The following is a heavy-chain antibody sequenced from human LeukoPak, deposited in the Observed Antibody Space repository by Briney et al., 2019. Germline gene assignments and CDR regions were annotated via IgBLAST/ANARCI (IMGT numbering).Heavy chain of an antibody. V-gene: IGHV3-11*06. CDR2: ISGSSSYT. CDR1: GFTFSDYY. D-gene: IGHD4-17*01. J-gene: IGHJ4*02. Sequence: PGRSLRLSCAASGFTFSDYYMSWIHQAPGKGLEWVSYISGSSSYTIYADSVKGRFTISRDNAKNSLYLQMNSLRAEDTAVYYCARVTLYGESALDYWGQGTLVTVSS. CDR3: ARVTLYGESALDY.